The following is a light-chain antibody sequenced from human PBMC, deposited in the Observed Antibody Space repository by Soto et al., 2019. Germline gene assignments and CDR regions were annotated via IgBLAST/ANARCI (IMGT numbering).Light chain of an antibody. CDR2: DVV. V-gene: IGLV2-14*03. CDR1: SSDVGGYNY. J-gene: IGLJ2*01. CDR3: PSYTSTSTLEV. Sequence: QSALTQPASVSGSPGQSITISCTGTSSDVGGYNYVSWYQHHPGKAPKLMIFDVVYRPSGVSDRFSGSTSGNTASLTVSGLQAEDEADYYCPSYTSTSTLEVFGGGTELAVL.